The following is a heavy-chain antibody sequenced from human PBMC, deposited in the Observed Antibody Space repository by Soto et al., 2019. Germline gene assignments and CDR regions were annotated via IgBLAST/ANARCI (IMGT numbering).Heavy chain of an antibody. CDR1: GGSISSYY. CDR3: ARHGAIDILTGDYGDAYSDHFDS. Sequence: LETLSLTCTVSGGSISSYYWSWIRQPPGKGLEWIGYVFYSGSTNYNPSLRSRVTISVDTSKNQFSLNLNSVSAADTAIYYCARHGAIDILTGDYGDAYSDHFDSWGQGTLVTVSS. V-gene: IGHV4-59*08. J-gene: IGHJ4*02. CDR2: VFYSGST. D-gene: IGHD3-9*01.